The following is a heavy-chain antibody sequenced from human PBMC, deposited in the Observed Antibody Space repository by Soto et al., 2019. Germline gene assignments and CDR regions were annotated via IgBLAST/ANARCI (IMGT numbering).Heavy chain of an antibody. D-gene: IGHD1-26*01. CDR2: FYYSGST. CDR3: ARDGGRIVGPAQFDY. Sequence: SETLSLTCTVSGGSISSYYWSWIRQPPGKGLEWIGYFYYSGSTNYNPSLKSRVTISVDTSKNQFSLKLSSVTAADTAVYYCARDGGRIVGPAQFDYWGQGTLVTVSS. J-gene: IGHJ4*02. V-gene: IGHV4-59*01. CDR1: GGSISSYY.